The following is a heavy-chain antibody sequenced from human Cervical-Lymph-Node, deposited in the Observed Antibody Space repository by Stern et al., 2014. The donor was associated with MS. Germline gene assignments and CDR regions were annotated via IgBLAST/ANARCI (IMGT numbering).Heavy chain of an antibody. J-gene: IGHJ4*02. Sequence: EVQLGESGGGLVKPGGSLRLTCAASGFTFSSYTMNWGRNAPGTGLERNSSMIGTRNSIYYAASVESRCTISSAYTQHSPDVLVNSLRVEDTAVYYCARRKDLAEVGPAFDSWGQGALVTVSS. CDR1: GFTFSSYT. V-gene: IGHV3-21*01. CDR3: ARRKDLAEVGPAFDS. D-gene: IGHD1-14*01. CDR2: MIGTRNSI.